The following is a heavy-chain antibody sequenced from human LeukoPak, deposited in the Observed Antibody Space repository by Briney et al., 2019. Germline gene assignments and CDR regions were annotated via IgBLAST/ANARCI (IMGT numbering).Heavy chain of an antibody. CDR2: INTDGSST. CDR1: GFTFSSYW. Sequence: GGSLRLSCAASGFTFSSYWMHWVRQAPGKGLVWVSRINTDGSSTSYADSVKGRFTISRDNAKNTLYLQMNSLRAEDTAVYYCASTRRDGYNYWAYWGQGTLVTVSS. D-gene: IGHD5-24*01. CDR3: ASTRRDGYNYWAY. J-gene: IGHJ4*02. V-gene: IGHV3-74*01.